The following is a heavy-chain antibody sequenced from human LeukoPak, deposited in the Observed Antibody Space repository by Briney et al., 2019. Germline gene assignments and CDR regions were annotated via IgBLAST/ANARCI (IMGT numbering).Heavy chain of an antibody. J-gene: IGHJ4*01. V-gene: IGHV1-18*01. CDR3: ARNGTGYDGGWPDY. CDR2: ISTYT. D-gene: IGHD4-23*01. Sequence: ASVKVSCKPSGYTFTSYDITWVRQAPGQGLEWMGWISTYTNYAQNLQDRVTMTTDTSTSTAYMELRSLRSDDTAVYYCARNGTGYDGGWPDYWGQGTLVTVSS. CDR1: GYTFTSYD.